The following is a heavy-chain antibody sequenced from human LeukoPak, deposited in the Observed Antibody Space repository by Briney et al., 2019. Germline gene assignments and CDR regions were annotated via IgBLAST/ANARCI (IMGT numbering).Heavy chain of an antibody. CDR3: TSGLRVADTN. V-gene: IGHV3-15*01. J-gene: IGHJ4*02. CDR1: GFTFSNTW. Sequence: KAGGSLRLSCAASGFTFSNTWMSWVRQAPEKGLEWVGRIKSKTDGGTTDYAAPVKGRFTIQRDDSKNTLYLQMNSLKTEDTAVYYCTSGLRVADTNWGLGTLVTVSS. CDR2: IKSKTDGGTT. D-gene: IGHD2-15*01.